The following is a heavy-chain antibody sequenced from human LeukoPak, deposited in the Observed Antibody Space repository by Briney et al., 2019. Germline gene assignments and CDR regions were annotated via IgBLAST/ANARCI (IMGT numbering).Heavy chain of an antibody. D-gene: IGHD6-19*01. Sequence: PGGSLRLSCAASGFTFSSHAMHWVRQAPGKGLEYVSAISSDGISTYYANSVKGRFTISRDNSKNTLYLQMGSLRAEDMAVYYCARRKSSDWYVSDYWGQGTLVTVSS. CDR2: ISSDGIST. V-gene: IGHV3-64*01. J-gene: IGHJ4*02. CDR1: GFTFSSHA. CDR3: ARRKSSDWYVSDY.